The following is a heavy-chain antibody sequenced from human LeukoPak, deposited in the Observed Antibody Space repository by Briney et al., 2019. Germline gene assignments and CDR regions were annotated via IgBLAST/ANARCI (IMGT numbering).Heavy chain of an antibody. CDR2: IYYSGST. D-gene: IGHD4-23*01. Sequence: SQTLSLTCTVSGGSISSGGYYWSWIRQHPGKGLEWIGYIYYSGSTYYNPSLESRVTISVDTSKNQFSLKLSSVTAADTAVYYCARAPDYGGTPTHFDYWGQGTLVTVSS. CDR1: GGSISSGGYY. V-gene: IGHV4-31*03. J-gene: IGHJ4*02. CDR3: ARAPDYGGTPTHFDY.